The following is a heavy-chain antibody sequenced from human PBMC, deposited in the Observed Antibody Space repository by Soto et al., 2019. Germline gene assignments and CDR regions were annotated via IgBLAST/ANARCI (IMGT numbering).Heavy chain of an antibody. Sequence: ASVKVSCKASGYTFTSYYMHWVRQAPGQGLEWMGRINPIGGSTSYAQKFQGRVTMTRDTSTSTVYMELSSLRSEDTAVYYCARVHRDILTGDYIFDDWGQGTLVTVAS. CDR2: INPIGGST. CDR1: GYTFTSYY. D-gene: IGHD3-9*01. V-gene: IGHV1-46*01. J-gene: IGHJ4*02. CDR3: ARVHRDILTGDYIFDD.